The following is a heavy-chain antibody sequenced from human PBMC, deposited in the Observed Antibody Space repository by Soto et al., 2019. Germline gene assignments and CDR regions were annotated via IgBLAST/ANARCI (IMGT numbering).Heavy chain of an antibody. J-gene: IGHJ3*01. V-gene: IGHV3-21*01. Sequence: EVHLVESGGGLVKPGGSLRLSCAASGFTFSTHSMNWVRQAPGKGLEWVSSISSDGSYISYAESVKGRLTISRDNAKNSLYLQMNSLRAEDTAVYSCARVFYGSGNAFDVWGQGTMVTVSS. D-gene: IGHD3-10*01. CDR2: ISSDGSYI. CDR3: ARVFYGSGNAFDV. CDR1: GFTFSTHS.